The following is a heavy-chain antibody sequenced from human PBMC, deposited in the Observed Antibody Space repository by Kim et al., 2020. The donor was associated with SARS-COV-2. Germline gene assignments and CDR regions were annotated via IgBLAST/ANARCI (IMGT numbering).Heavy chain of an antibody. D-gene: IGHD2-15*01. CDR3: ARISLRPVDDDAFDI. CDR2: IDWDDDK. J-gene: IGHJ3*02. Sequence: SGPTLVNPTQTLTLTCTFSGFSLSTSGMCVSWIRQPPGKALEWLALIDWDDDKYYSTSLKTRLTISKDTSKNQVVLTMTNMDPVDTATYYCARISLRPVDDDAFDIWGQGTMVTVSS. CDR1: GFSLSTSGMC. V-gene: IGHV2-70*01.